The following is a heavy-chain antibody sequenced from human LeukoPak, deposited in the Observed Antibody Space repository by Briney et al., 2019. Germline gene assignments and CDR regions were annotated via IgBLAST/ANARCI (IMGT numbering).Heavy chain of an antibody. Sequence: PGGSLRLSCAASGFTFSSYAMSWVRQAPGKGLEWVLAISGSGGSTYYADSVKGRFTISRDNSKNTLYLQMNSLRAEDTAVYYCAKGSGYDFEIADYWGQGTLVTVSS. J-gene: IGHJ4*02. CDR1: GFTFSSYA. D-gene: IGHD5-12*01. V-gene: IGHV3-23*01. CDR2: ISGSGGST. CDR3: AKGSGYDFEIADY.